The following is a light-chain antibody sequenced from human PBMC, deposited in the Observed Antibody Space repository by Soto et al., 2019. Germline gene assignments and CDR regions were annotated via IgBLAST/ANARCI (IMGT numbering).Light chain of an antibody. CDR1: SGHSRYA. CDR3: QTWGTGIVL. J-gene: IGLJ2*01. V-gene: IGLV4-69*01. CDR2: VSRDGIH. Sequence: QPVLTQSPSASASLGASVKLTCTLSSGHSRYAIAWHQQQPEKGPRYLMTVSRDGIHTKGDGIPDRFSGSSSGAERYLTISSLQSEDEADYYCQTWGTGIVLFGGGTKVTVL.